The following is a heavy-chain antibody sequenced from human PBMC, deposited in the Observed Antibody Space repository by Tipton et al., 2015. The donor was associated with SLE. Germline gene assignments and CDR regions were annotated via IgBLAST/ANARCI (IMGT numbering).Heavy chain of an antibody. D-gene: IGHD5-18*01. CDR1: GGTFSSYT. J-gene: IGHJ6*02. V-gene: IGHV1-69*09. Sequence: QLAQSGAEMKKPGSSVKVSCKASGGTFSSYTISWVRQAPGQGLEWMGRIIPILGIVNYAQKFQGRVTITADKSTSTAYMELSSLRSEDTAVYYCARASRGYSYGYYYYGMDVWGQGTTVTVSS. CDR2: IIPILGIV. CDR3: ARASRGYSYGYYYYGMDV.